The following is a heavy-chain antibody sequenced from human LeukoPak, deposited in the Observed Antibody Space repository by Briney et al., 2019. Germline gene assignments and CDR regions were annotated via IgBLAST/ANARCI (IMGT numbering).Heavy chain of an antibody. CDR3: ARDEYCSSTSCYGEGDDY. Sequence: AASVKVSCKASGYTFTGYYMHWVRQAPGQGLEWMGWINPNSGGTNYAQKFQGRVTMTRDTSISTAYMELSRLRSDDTAVYYCARDEYCSSTSCYGEGDDYWGQGTLVTVSS. CDR2: INPNSGGT. D-gene: IGHD2-2*01. CDR1: GYTFTGYY. J-gene: IGHJ4*02. V-gene: IGHV1-2*02.